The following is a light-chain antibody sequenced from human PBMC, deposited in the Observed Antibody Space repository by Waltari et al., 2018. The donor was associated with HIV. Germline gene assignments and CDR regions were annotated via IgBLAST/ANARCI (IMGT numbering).Light chain of an antibody. J-gene: IGLJ3*02. V-gene: IGLV2-14*03. CDR1: IRDIGGSNY. CDR3: SSYRSGCIWV. CDR2: DVS. Sequence: QSALTQPASVSGSPGQSITISCTATIRDIGGSNYVSWYQQHPGTAPKRMIYDVSNRPSGVSNRFSGSKSGNTASLTISGLQAEDEADYYCSSYRSGCIWVCGGGTKLTVL.